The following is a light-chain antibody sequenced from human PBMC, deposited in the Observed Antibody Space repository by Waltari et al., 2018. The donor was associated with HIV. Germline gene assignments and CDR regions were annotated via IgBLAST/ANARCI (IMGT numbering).Light chain of an antibody. CDR2: SNN. Sequence: QSVLTQPPSASGTPGQRVTISCSGSSSNLGRHTVNWYQQLPGTAPKLLIYSNNQRPSGVPDRFSGSKSGTSASLAISGLQSEDEADYYCAAWDDSLNGRVFGGGTKLTVL. V-gene: IGLV1-44*01. CDR3: AAWDDSLNGRV. CDR1: SSNLGRHT. J-gene: IGLJ3*02.